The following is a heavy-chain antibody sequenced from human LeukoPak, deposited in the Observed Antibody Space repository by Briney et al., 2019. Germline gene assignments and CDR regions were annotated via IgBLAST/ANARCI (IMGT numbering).Heavy chain of an antibody. CDR3: SRESGAFCPFGY. CDR1: GGSISSGDYY. V-gene: IGHV4-30-4*01. CDR2: ISLTGET. J-gene: IGHJ4*02. D-gene: IGHD1-26*01. Sequence: SQTLSLTCTVSGGSISSGDYYWSWVRQPPGQGLEWIGEISLTGETNYNPSLNGRVTMSLDKSRNQLSLKLTSVTAADTAIYYCSRESGAFCPFGYWGQGTLVIVPP.